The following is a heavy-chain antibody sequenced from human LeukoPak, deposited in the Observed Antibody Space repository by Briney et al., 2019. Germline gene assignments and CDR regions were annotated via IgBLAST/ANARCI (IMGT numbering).Heavy chain of an antibody. CDR1: GGSFSGYY. D-gene: IGHD5-12*01. J-gene: IGHJ4*02. CDR2: INHSGST. CDR3: ASTKWLRSYFDY. Sequence: TTSETLSLTCAVYGGSFSGYYWSWIRQPPGKGLEWIGEINHSGSTNYNPSLKSRVTISVGTSKNQFSLKLSSVTAADTAVYYCASTKWLRSYFDYWGQGTLVTVSS. V-gene: IGHV4-34*01.